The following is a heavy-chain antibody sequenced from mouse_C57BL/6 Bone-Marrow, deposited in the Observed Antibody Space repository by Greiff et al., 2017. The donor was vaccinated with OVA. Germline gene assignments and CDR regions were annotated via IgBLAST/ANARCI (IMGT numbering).Heavy chain of an antibody. CDR1: GFSLTSYA. Sequence: VQLQQSGPGLVAPSQSLSITCTVSGFSLTSYAISWVRQPPGKGLEWLGVIWTGGGTNYNSALKSRLSISKDNSKSQVFLKMNSLQTDDTARYYCDRKEDCYYTWYFDYWGQGTTLTVPS. CDR3: DRKEDCYYTWYFDY. D-gene: IGHD2-3*01. V-gene: IGHV2-9-1*01. J-gene: IGHJ2*01. CDR2: IWTGGGT.